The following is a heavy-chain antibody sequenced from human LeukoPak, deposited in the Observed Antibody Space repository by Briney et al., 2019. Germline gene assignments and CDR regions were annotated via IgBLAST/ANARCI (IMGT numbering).Heavy chain of an antibody. CDR1: GYTFTSYY. J-gene: IGHJ4*02. CDR3: ARDLGEQPPDY. V-gene: IGHV1-2*02. Sequence: ASVKVSCKASGYTFTSYYMHWVRQAPGQGLEWMGWINPNSGGTKYVQKFQGRVTMTRDTSISTAYMELSRLRSDDTAVYYCARDLGEQPPDYWGQGTLVTVSS. CDR2: INPNSGGT. D-gene: IGHD6-13*01.